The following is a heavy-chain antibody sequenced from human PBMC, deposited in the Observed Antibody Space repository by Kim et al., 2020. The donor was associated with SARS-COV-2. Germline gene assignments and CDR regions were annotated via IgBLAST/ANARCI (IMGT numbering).Heavy chain of an antibody. Sequence: YSESTNDNPSLKGRVTIAVDRSKNQFSLKLSSVTAADTGVYYCAGTVRNWGQGTLVTVSS. J-gene: IGHJ4*02. CDR3: AGTVRN. CDR2: YSEST. V-gene: IGHV4-59*01. D-gene: IGHD4-4*01.